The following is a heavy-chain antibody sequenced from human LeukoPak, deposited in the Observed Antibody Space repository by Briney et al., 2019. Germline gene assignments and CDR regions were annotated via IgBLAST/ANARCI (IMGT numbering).Heavy chain of an antibody. CDR1: GGSISSSSYY. J-gene: IGHJ4*02. CDR3: ARGLSTECLGY. Sequence: SETLSLTCTVSGGSISSSSYYWGWIRQPPGKGLEWIGSIYYSGSTYYNPSLKSRVTISVDTSKNQFSLKLSSVTAADTAVYYCARGLSTECLGYWGQGTLVTVSS. CDR2: IYYSGST. D-gene: IGHD5/OR15-5a*01. V-gene: IGHV4-39*07.